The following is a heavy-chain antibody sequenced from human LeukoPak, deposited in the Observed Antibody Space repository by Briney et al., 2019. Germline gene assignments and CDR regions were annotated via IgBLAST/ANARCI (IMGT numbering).Heavy chain of an antibody. V-gene: IGHV1-69*13. D-gene: IGHD1-26*01. Sequence: SVKVSCKASGGTFSSYAISWVRQAPGQGLEWMGGIIPIFGTANYAQKFQGRVTITADESTSTAYMELSSLRSEDTAVYYCARDSNVPGRNYYYYGMDVWGQGTAVTVSS. CDR2: IIPIFGTA. CDR1: GGTFSSYA. CDR3: ARDSNVPGRNYYYYGMDV. J-gene: IGHJ6*02.